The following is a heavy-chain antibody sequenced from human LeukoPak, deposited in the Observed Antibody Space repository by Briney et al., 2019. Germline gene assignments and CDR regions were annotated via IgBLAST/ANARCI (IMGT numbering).Heavy chain of an antibody. V-gene: IGHV3-74*01. CDR2: INGDETST. CDR1: GFAFSSYR. Sequence: GGSLRLSCAASGFAFSSYRMHWVRQAPGKGLMWVSRINGDETSTNYADSVKGRFTISRDNAKNTLYLQLSSLRAEDTAVYSCARGITVAGSVYFDYWGQGTLVTVSS. D-gene: IGHD6-19*01. CDR3: ARGITVAGSVYFDY. J-gene: IGHJ4*02.